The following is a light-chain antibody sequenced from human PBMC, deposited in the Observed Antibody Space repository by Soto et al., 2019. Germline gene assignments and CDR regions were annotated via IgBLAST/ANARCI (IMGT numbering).Light chain of an antibody. CDR3: CSRL. V-gene: IGLV2-23*02. CDR2: EVA. CDR1: STDPATYDL. Sequence: QSALTQPASVSGTPGQSITISCTGTSTDPATYDLVSWYQQHPGKAPQLIIYEVAKRPSGVSARFSGSQSGDTASLTISGLQAADEAYYYCCSRLFGGGTKVTGL. J-gene: IGLJ2*01.